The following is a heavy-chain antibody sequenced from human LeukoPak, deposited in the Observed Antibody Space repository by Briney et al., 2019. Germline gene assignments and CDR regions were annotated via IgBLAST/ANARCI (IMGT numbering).Heavy chain of an antibody. CDR2: ISSSSSYI. CDR3: ARDADTSGSYWYFDL. D-gene: IGHD3-22*01. J-gene: IGHJ2*01. CDR1: GFTFSSYS. Sequence: GGSLRLSCAASGFTFSSYSMNWVRQAPGKGLEWVSSISSSSSYIYYADSVKGRFTISRDNAKNSLYLQMNSLRAEDTAVYYCARDADTSGSYWYFDLWGRGTQVTVSS. V-gene: IGHV3-21*01.